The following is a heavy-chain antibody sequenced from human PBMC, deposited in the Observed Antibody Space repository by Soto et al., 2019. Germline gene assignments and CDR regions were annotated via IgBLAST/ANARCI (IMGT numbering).Heavy chain of an antibody. D-gene: IGHD6-6*01. CDR3: ARGGAARPRGGYGMDV. CDR1: GYSFTSYW. J-gene: IGHJ6*02. V-gene: IGHV5-10-1*01. Sequence: GESLKISCKGSGYSFTSYWISWVRQMPGKGLEWMGRIDPSDSYTNYSPSFQGHVTISADKSISTAYLQWSSLKASDTAMYYCARGGAARPRGGYGMDVWGQGTTVTVSS. CDR2: IDPSDSYT.